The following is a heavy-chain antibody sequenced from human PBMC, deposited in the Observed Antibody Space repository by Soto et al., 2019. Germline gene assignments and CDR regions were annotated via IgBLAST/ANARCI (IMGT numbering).Heavy chain of an antibody. CDR3: ARDDYGMDV. V-gene: IGHV3-33*01. J-gene: IGHJ6*02. Sequence: QERLVESGGGVVQPGTSLRLSCAAAEFTFSNYAMHWVRQAPGMGLEWVAVIWYDESKKYHADSVKGRFTISRDNSKNTVYLQMNSLRAEDTAVYYCARDDYGMDVWGQGTTVTVSS. CDR1: EFTFSNYA. CDR2: IWYDESKK.